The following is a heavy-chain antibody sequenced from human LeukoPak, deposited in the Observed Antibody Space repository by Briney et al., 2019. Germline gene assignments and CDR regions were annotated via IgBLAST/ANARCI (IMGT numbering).Heavy chain of an antibody. CDR1: GGTISSYA. CDR2: IIPIFGTA. Sequence: SSVKVSCKASGGTISSYAISWVRQAPGQGLEWMGGIIPIFGTANYAQKFQGRVTITADESTSTAYMELSSLRSEDTAVYYCARETVDLRGYFDYWGQGTLVTVSS. D-gene: IGHD5-12*01. V-gene: IGHV1-69*13. CDR3: ARETVDLRGYFDY. J-gene: IGHJ4*02.